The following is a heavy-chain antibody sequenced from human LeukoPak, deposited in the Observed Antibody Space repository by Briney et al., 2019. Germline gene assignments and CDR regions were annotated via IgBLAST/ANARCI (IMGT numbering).Heavy chain of an antibody. Sequence: SETLSLTCTVSGGSISSYYWSWIRQPAGKGLEWIGRIYTSGSTNYNPSLKSRVTMSVDTSKNQFSLKLSSVTAADTAVYYCARVPYYYGSGSYEYYFDYWGQGTLVTVSS. CDR1: GGSISSYY. D-gene: IGHD3-10*01. CDR2: IYTSGST. V-gene: IGHV4-4*07. J-gene: IGHJ4*02. CDR3: ARVPYYYGSGSYEYYFDY.